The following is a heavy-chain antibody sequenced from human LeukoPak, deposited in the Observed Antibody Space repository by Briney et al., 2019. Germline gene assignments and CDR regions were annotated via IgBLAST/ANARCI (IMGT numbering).Heavy chain of an antibody. CDR1: GYTFTSHG. D-gene: IGHD3-10*01. CDR3: ARISGRYGSGSYTDY. CDR2: ISAYNGNK. V-gene: IGHV1-18*01. Sequence: EASVKVSCKASGYTFTSHGISWVRQAPGQGLEWMGWISAYNGNKNYAQNFQGRVTMTTETSTTTAYMELTSLRSDDTAVYFCARISGRYGSGSYTDYWGQGTLVTVSS. J-gene: IGHJ4*02.